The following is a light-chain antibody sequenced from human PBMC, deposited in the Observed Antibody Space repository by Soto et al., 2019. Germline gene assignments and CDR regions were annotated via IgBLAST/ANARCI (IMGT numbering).Light chain of an antibody. J-gene: IGKJ1*01. Sequence: DLQLTHSPYTLSASVGDRVTITCRAIQSISRWLAWYQQKPGKAPKLLIFDASSLESGVPSRFSGSGSGTEFTLTISSLKNDDFATYYCQQYNNYFWTFGQGTKVDIK. V-gene: IGKV1-5*01. CDR1: QSISRW. CDR2: DAS. CDR3: QQYNNYFWT.